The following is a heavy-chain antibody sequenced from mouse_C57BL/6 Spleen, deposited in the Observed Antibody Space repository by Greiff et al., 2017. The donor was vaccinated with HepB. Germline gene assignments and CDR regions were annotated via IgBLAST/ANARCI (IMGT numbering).Heavy chain of an antibody. D-gene: IGHD2-5*01. J-gene: IGHJ3*01. CDR1: GYTFTDYY. Sequence: VQLQQSGPELVKPGASVKISCKASGYTFTDYYMNWVKQSHGKSLEWIGDINPNNGGTSYNQKFKGKATLTVDKSSSTAYMELRSLTSEDSAVYYCARDDYSKGGFAYWGQGTLVTVSA. V-gene: IGHV1-26*01. CDR2: INPNNGGT. CDR3: ARDDYSKGGFAY.